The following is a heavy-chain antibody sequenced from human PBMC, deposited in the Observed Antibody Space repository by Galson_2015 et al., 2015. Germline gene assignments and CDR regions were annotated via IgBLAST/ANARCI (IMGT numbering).Heavy chain of an antibody. CDR2: IGTAGDT. Sequence: SLRLSCAAPGFTFRRYDMHWVRQVTGKGLEWVSGIGTAGDTHYAGSVKGRFTISRENAKNSLHLQMNSLRAGDTAIYYCARDSSGSGYYGMDVWGQGTTVTVSA. CDR3: ARDSSGSGYYGMDV. CDR1: GFTFRRYD. J-gene: IGHJ6*01. V-gene: IGHV3-13*01. D-gene: IGHD3-10*01.